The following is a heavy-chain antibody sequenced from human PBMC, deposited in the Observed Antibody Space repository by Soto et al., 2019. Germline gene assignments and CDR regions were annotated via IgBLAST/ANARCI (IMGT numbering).Heavy chain of an antibody. CDR2: INPNSGGT. J-gene: IGHJ4*02. D-gene: IGHD4-17*01. CDR3: ARDSGDYATFGFDY. V-gene: IGHV1-2*02. CDR1: GYTFTGYY. Sequence: ASVKVSCKTSGYTFTGYYMHRVRQAPGQGLEWMGWINPNSGGTNYAQEFQGRVTMTRDTSISTAYMELSRLRSDDTAVYYCARDSGDYATFGFDYWGQGTLVTVSS.